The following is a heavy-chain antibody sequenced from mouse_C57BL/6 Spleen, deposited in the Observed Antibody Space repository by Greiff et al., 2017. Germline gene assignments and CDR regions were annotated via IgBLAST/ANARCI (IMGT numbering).Heavy chain of an antibody. V-gene: IGHV3-6*01. Sequence: EVKLVESGPGLVKPSQSLSLTCSVTGYSITSGYYWNWIRQFPGNKLEWMGYISYDGSNNYNPSLKNRISITRDTSKNQFFLKLNSVTTEDTATYYCARGELQRYGAYFDYWGQGTTLTVSS. CDR3: ARGELQRYGAYFDY. J-gene: IGHJ2*01. CDR1: GYSITSGYY. D-gene: IGHD1-1*01. CDR2: ISYDGSN.